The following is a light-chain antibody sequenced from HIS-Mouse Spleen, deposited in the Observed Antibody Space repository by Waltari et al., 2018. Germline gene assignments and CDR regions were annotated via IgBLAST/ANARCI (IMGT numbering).Light chain of an antibody. J-gene: IGKJ1*01. V-gene: IGKV2-24*01. Sequence: DIVMTQTPLSSPVTLGQPASISCRSSQSLVHSAGNTYLSWLQQRPGQPPRLLIYQISNRFSGVPDRFSGSGAGTDFTLKISRVEAEDVGVYYCMQATQFRTFGQGTKVEIK. CDR3: MQATQFRT. CDR1: QSLVHSAGNTY. CDR2: QIS.